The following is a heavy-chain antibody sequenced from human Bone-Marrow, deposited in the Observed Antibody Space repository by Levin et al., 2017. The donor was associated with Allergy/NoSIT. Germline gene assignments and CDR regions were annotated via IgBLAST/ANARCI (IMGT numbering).Heavy chain of an antibody. CDR2: VYRSGAT. CDR1: GDSISNDNW. J-gene: IGHJ4*02. V-gene: IGHV4/OR15-8*02. D-gene: IGHD3-10*01. CDR3: ARVAGKTLQL. Sequence: SQTLSLTCTVSGDSISNDNWWTWVRQPPGKGLEWLGEVYRSGATHYNPSLKSRLTLSLDKSKNQFSLQLTSVTAADTAVFYCARVAGKTLQLWGQGTLVIVSS.